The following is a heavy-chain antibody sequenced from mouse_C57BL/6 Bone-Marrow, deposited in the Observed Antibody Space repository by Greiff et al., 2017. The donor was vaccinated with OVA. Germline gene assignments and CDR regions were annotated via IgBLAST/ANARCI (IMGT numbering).Heavy chain of an antibody. Sequence: EVKLEESGGGLVKPGGSLKLSCAASGFTFSSYAMSWVRQTPETRLEWVATISDGGSYTYYPDNVKGRFTISRDNAKNNLYLQMSHLKSEDTAMYYCARRGSGTGDYYFDYWGQGTTLTVSS. CDR2: ISDGGSYT. V-gene: IGHV5-4*03. CDR3: ARRGSGTGDYYFDY. J-gene: IGHJ2*01. CDR1: GFTFSSYA. D-gene: IGHD4-1*01.